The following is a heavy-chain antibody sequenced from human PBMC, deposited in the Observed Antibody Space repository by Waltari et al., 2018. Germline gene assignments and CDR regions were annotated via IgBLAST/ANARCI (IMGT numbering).Heavy chain of an antibody. CDR1: GGSISNYY. CDR3: ARTYYDTSGFWVDYFDF. Sequence: QVQLQESGPGLVKPSETLSLTCTVSGGSISNYYWNWIRQPPGKGLGWIGYIYYTGSTNYNPSLESRVTISVDTSKNQFSLNLNSVTAADTAMYYCARTYYDTSGFWVDYFDFWGQGTLVTVSS. D-gene: IGHD3-22*01. CDR2: IYYTGST. J-gene: IGHJ4*02. V-gene: IGHV4-59*01.